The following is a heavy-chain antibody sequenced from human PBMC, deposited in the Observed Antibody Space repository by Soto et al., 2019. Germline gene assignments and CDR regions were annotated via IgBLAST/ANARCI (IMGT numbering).Heavy chain of an antibody. V-gene: IGHV3-30-3*01. CDR1: GFTFSSYA. CDR3: GKSGSGTFDY. Sequence: QVQLVESGGGVVQPGRSLRLSCAASGFTFSSYAMHWVRQAPGKGLEWVAVISYDGSNKYYADSVKGRFTISRDNSKNTLYLQMNSLRAEDTAVYYCGKSGSGTFDYWGRGTLVTVSS. CDR2: ISYDGSNK. D-gene: IGHD3-10*01. J-gene: IGHJ4*02.